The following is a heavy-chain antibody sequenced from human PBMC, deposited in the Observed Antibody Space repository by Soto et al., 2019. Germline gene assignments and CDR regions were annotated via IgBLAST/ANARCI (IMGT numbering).Heavy chain of an antibody. J-gene: IGHJ3*01. CDR1: GFPLSSYW. D-gene: IGHD2-15*01. Sequence: EVQLVESGGGLVQPGGSLRLSCAASGFPLSSYWMTWVRQAPGKGLEWVANIKQDESEKNYVDSVKGRFTISRDNAKSSVYLQMNSLRVENTATYYCARGDWMLASYVWGQGTMVSVSS. CDR2: IKQDESEK. V-gene: IGHV3-7*04. CDR3: ARGDWMLASYV.